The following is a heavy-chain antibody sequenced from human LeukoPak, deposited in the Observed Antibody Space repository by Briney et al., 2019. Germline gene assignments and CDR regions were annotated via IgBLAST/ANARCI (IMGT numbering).Heavy chain of an antibody. D-gene: IGHD6-13*01. Sequence: ASVKVSCMASGNTFTSYYMHWVRQAPGQGPEWMGIINPSGGRTNYAQKFQGRVTMTRDTSTSAVYMELSSLRSEDTAMYYCARDNTAGGPFDYWGQGTLVTVSS. CDR2: INPSGGRT. J-gene: IGHJ4*02. CDR1: GNTFTSYY. CDR3: ARDNTAGGPFDY. V-gene: IGHV1-46*01.